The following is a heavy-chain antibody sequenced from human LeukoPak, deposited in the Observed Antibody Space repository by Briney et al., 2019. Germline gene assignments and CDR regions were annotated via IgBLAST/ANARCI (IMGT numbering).Heavy chain of an antibody. J-gene: IGHJ4*02. D-gene: IGHD2-15*01. CDR3: ARESGGDYIDY. V-gene: IGHV4-61*08. CDR1: GGSISSGGYY. Sequence: SETLSLTCTVSGGSISSGGYYWSWIRQPPGKGLEWIGYIYHSGSTNYNPSLKSRVTISVDTSKNQFSLKLSSVTAADTAVYYCARESGGDYIDYWGQGTLVTVSS. CDR2: IYHSGST.